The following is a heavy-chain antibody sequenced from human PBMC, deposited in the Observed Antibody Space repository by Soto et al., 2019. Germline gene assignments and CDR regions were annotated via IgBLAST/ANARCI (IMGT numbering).Heavy chain of an antibody. V-gene: IGHV4-59*01. CDR2: IYDSGST. CDR3: ARRLPADAYGMDV. CDR1: GGSISSDY. J-gene: IGHJ6*02. D-gene: IGHD2-2*01. Sequence: SETLSLTCPVSGGSISSDYWNWIRQPPGKGLEWIGYIYDSGSTNYNPSLKHRVIISVDTSKNQFSLKLTSMTAADTAVYYCARRLPADAYGMDVWGQGTTVTVSS.